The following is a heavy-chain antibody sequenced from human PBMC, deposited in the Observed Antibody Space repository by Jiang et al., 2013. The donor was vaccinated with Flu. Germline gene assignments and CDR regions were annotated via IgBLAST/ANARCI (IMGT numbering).Heavy chain of an antibody. D-gene: IGHD6-19*01. CDR2: IYYSGST. CDR1: GGSISSYY. V-gene: IGHV4-59*08. J-gene: IGHJ4*02. Sequence: GSGLVKPSETLSLTCTVSGGSISSYYWSWIRQPPGKGLEWIGYIYYSGSTNYNPSLKSRVTISVDTSKNQFSLKLSSVTAADTAVYYCARSSGWSPKFHFDYWAREPWSPSP. CDR3: ARSSGWSPKFHFDY.